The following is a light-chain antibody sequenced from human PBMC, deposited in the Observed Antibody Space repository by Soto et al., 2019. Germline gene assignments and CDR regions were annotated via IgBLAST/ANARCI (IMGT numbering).Light chain of an antibody. Sequence: EIVLTQSPATLSLSPGERATLSCSASQSVSSYLAWYQQKPGQAPSLLIYDASNRDTGIPARFSGSGSGTDFTLTISSLEPEDFAGYCCGGLTFGGGTKVEIK. CDR2: DAS. J-gene: IGKJ4*01. V-gene: IGKV3-11*01. CDR1: QSVSSY. CDR3: GGLT.